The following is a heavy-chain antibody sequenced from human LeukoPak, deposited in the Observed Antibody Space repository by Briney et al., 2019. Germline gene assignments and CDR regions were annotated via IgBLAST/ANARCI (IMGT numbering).Heavy chain of an antibody. J-gene: IGHJ4*02. Sequence: GGSLRLSCAASGFTFSSYVMSWVRQAPGKGLEWISGISGSGASTYYADSVKGRFTISRDDSRNTLYLQMNSLRGDDTAVYYCAKDVGKWESLHFFDYWGQGTLVTVSS. CDR3: AKDVGKWESLHFFDY. V-gene: IGHV3-23*01. CDR1: GFTFSSYV. D-gene: IGHD1-26*01. CDR2: ISGSGAST.